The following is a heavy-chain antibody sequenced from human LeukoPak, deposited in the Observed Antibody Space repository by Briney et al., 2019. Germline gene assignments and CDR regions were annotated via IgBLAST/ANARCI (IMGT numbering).Heavy chain of an antibody. CDR1: GFTFDDYA. J-gene: IGHJ4*02. CDR3: AKGGGISGYSYQNDY. CDR2: ISGDGGSL. Sequence: GGSLRLSSAASGFTFDDYAMHWVRQAPGKGLEWVSLISGDGGSLYYADSVKGRFTISRDNSKNSLFLQMNGLRTEDTALYYCAKGGGISGYSYQNDYWGQGTLVIVSS. D-gene: IGHD3-22*01. V-gene: IGHV3-43*02.